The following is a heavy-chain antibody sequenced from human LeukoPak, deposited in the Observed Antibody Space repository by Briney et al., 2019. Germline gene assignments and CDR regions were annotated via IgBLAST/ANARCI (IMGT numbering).Heavy chain of an antibody. D-gene: IGHD4-17*01. V-gene: IGHV4-61*09. CDR2: IYTSGTT. CDR1: GGSVSTDNYY. J-gene: IGHJ4*02. Sequence: SETLSLTCTVSGGSVSTDNYYWSWIRQPAGKGLEWIGHIYTSGTTNYNPSLKSRVTISVDTSKNQFSLKLSSVTAADTAVYYCARGRYGDYVDYWGQGTLVTVSS. CDR3: ARGRYGDYVDY.